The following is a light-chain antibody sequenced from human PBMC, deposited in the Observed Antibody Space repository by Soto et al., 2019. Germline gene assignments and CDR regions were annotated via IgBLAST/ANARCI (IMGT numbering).Light chain of an antibody. J-gene: IGLJ1*01. V-gene: IGLV2-23*02. CDR2: GVS. CDR1: SSDFGSYSV. Sequence: QSALTQPASVSGSPGQSITISCTGTSSDFGSYSVVSWYQQHPGKAPKLLIYGVSKRPSGVSDRFSGSKSGNTASLTISGLQAEDEADYYCCSYAGFTTYVFGSGTKVTVL. CDR3: CSYAGFTTYV.